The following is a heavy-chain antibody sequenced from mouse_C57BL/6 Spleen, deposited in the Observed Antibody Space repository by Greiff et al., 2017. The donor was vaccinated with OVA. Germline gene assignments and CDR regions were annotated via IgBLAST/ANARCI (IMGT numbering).Heavy chain of an antibody. V-gene: IGHV1-55*01. CDR2: IYPGSGST. CDR1: GYTFTSYW. D-gene: IGHD2-4*01. Sequence: QVHVKQPGAELVKPGASVKMSCKASGYTFTSYWITWVKQRPGQGLEWIGDIYPGSGSTNYNEKFKSKATLTVDTSSSTTYMQLSSLTSEDSAVYYCAHYDYDEGFAYWGQGTLVTVSA. J-gene: IGHJ3*01. CDR3: AHYDYDEGFAY.